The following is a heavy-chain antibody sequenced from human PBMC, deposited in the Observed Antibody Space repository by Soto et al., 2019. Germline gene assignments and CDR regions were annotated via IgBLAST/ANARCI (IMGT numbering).Heavy chain of an antibody. J-gene: IGHJ6*02. CDR3: ITSSGGSCYSCPFYYYYGMDV. V-gene: IGHV3-15*07. CDR2: IKSKTDGGTT. D-gene: IGHD2-15*01. Sequence: GGSLRLSCAASGFTFSNAWMNWVRQAPGKGLEWVGRIKSKTDGGTTDYAAPVKGRFTISRDDSKNTLYLQMNSLKTEDTAVYYCITSSGGSCYSCPFYYYYGMDVWGQGTTVTVSS. CDR1: GFTFSNAW.